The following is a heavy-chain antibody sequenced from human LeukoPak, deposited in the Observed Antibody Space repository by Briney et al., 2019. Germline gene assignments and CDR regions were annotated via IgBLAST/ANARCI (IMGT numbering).Heavy chain of an antibody. J-gene: IGHJ3*02. V-gene: IGHV4-39*07. Sequence: SETLSLTCTVSGGSISSSSYYWGWIRQPQGKGLEWIGSIYYSGSTYYNPSLKSRVTTSVDTSKNQFSLKLSSVTAADTAVYYCARDWLLYDYVWGNYRYTHAFDIWGQGTMVTVSS. CDR2: IYYSGST. D-gene: IGHD3-16*02. CDR1: GGSISSSSYY. CDR3: ARDWLLYDYVWGNYRYTHAFDI.